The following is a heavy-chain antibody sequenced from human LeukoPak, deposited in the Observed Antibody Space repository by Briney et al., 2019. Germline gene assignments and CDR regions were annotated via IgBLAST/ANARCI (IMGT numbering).Heavy chain of an antibody. D-gene: IGHD1-26*01. CDR1: GYTFTGYY. CDR2: INPNSGGT. J-gene: IGHJ4*02. Sequence: ASVKVSCKASGYTFTGYYMHWVRQDPGQGLEWIGWINPNSGGTNYAQKFQGRVTMTRDTSISTAYMERSRLRSDDTAVYYCASLRLVGATGVDYWGQGTLVTVSS. V-gene: IGHV1-2*02. CDR3: ASLRLVGATGVDY.